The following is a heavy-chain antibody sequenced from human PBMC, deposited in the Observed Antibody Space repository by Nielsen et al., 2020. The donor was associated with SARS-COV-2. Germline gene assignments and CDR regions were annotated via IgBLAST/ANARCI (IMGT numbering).Heavy chain of an antibody. D-gene: IGHD6-19*01. CDR1: GGSISSGGYY. CDR2: IYTSGST. CDR3: ARDSSGWHYFDY. J-gene: IGHJ4*02. Sequence: SETLSLTCTVSGGSISSGGYYWSWIRQHPGKGLEWIGRIYTSGSTNYNPSLKSRVTMSVDTSKNQFSLKLSSVTAADTAVYYCARDSSGWHYFDYWGQGTLVTV. V-gene: IGHV4-61*02.